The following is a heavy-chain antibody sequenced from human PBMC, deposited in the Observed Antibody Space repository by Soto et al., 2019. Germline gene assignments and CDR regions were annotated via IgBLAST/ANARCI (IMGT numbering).Heavy chain of an antibody. Sequence: PVESLKISCKGSGYSFTSYWIGWVRQMPGKGLEWMGIIYPGDSDTRYSPSFQGQVTISADKSISTAYLQWSSLKASDTAMYYCARHKRSVVVAANAFDIWGQGTMVTVSS. J-gene: IGHJ3*02. CDR3: ARHKRSVVVAANAFDI. V-gene: IGHV5-51*01. D-gene: IGHD2-15*01. CDR1: GYSFTSYW. CDR2: IYPGDSDT.